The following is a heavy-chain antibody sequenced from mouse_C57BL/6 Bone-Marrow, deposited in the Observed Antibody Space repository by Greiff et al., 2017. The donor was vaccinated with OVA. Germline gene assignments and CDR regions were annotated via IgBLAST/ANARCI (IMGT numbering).Heavy chain of an antibody. Sequence: QVHVKQPGAELVMPGASVKLSCKASGYTFTSYWMHWVKQRPGQGLEWIGEIDPSDSYTNYNQKFKGKSTLTVDKSSSTAYMQLSSLTSEDSAVYYCALFITTVVASMDYWGQGTSVTVSS. D-gene: IGHD1-1*01. CDR3: ALFITTVVASMDY. CDR2: IDPSDSYT. V-gene: IGHV1-69*01. CDR1: GYTFTSYW. J-gene: IGHJ4*01.